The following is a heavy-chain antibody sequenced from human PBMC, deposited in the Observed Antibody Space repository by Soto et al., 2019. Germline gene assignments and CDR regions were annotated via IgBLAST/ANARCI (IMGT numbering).Heavy chain of an antibody. D-gene: IGHD3-16*02. J-gene: IGHJ6*03. CDR2: IKSKTDGGTT. V-gene: IGHV3-15*01. CDR3: TTDPWGTFGGVIVDYYYYYMDV. Sequence: GGSLRLSCAASGFTFSNAWMSWVRQAPGKGLEWVGRIKSKTDGGTTDYAAPVKGRFTISRDDSKNTLYLQMNSLKTEDTAVYYCTTDPWGTFGGVIVDYYYYYMDVWGKGTTVTVSS. CDR1: GFTFSNAW.